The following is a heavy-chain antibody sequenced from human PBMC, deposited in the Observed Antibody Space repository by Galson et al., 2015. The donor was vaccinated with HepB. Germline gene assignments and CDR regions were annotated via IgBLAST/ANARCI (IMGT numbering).Heavy chain of an antibody. J-gene: IGHJ6*02. D-gene: IGHD5-18*01. Sequence: PALVKPTQTLTLTCSCSGFSLTTSAMRVSWIRQPPGKALEWLARSDWDDKKFYSTSLGSRLTISKDLSKNQVCLTMTDMDPVDTATYFCARTSGYNYGDYYYYGMDVWGQGTTVTVSS. V-gene: IGHV2-70*04. CDR2: SDWDDKK. CDR1: GFSLTTSAMR. CDR3: ARTSGYNYGDYYYYGMDV.